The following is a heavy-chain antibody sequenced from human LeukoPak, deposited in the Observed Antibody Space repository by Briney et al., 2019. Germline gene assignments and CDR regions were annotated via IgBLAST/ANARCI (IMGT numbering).Heavy chain of an antibody. V-gene: IGHV4-4*07. CDR1: GGSISSYY. CDR2: IYTSGST. J-gene: IGHJ3*02. Sequence: PSETPSLTCTVSGGSISSYYWSWIRQPAGKGLEWIGRIYTSGSTNYNPSLKSRVTMSVDTSKNQFSLKLSSVTAADTAVYYCARDLGTAMVLDAFDIWGQGTMVTVSS. D-gene: IGHD5-18*01. CDR3: ARDLGTAMVLDAFDI.